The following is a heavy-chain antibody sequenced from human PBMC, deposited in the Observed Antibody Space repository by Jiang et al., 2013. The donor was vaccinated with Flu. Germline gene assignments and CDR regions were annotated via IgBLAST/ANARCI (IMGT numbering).Heavy chain of an antibody. Sequence: QLLESGGGVVQPGKSLRLSCTASGFTFSNYWMSWVRQAPGKGLEWVASTKQDGSEEYYVDSVKGRFTISRDNAKNSLYLQMNSLRAEDTAVYYCARALAVAGTRWGQGTLVTVSS. V-gene: IGHV3-7*01. D-gene: IGHD6-19*01. CDR1: GFTFSNYW. CDR3: ARALAVAGTR. CDR2: TKQDGSEE. J-gene: IGHJ4*02.